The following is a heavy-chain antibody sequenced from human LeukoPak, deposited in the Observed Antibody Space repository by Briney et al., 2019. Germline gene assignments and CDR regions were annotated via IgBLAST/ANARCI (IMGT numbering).Heavy chain of an antibody. Sequence: SETLSLTCAVSGVSLSGYYWGWIRQTPGKGLEWIGEINHSGRTNYNPSLKSRVTISADTSKNQFSLKLSSVTAADTAVYYCARAEEKGLLWFGEPFDPWGQGTLVTVSS. CDR2: INHSGRT. CDR3: ARAEEKGLLWFGEPFDP. CDR1: GVSLSGYY. D-gene: IGHD3-10*01. V-gene: IGHV4-34*01. J-gene: IGHJ5*02.